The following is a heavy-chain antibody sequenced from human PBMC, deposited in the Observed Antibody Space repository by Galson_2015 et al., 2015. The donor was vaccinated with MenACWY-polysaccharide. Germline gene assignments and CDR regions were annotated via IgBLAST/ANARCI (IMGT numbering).Heavy chain of an antibody. V-gene: IGHV3-23*01. CDR1: GFTFSSYA. D-gene: IGHD2-15*01. CDR2: ISNSGGST. Sequence: SLRLSCAASGFTFSSYAMNWVRQAPGKGLEWVSAISNSGGSTYYADSVKGRFTISRDNSKNTLFLQMNSLRAEDTAVYYCAKDKGGGICGGNTKFDYWGQGTLVTVSS. CDR3: AKDKGGGICGGNTKFDY. J-gene: IGHJ4*02.